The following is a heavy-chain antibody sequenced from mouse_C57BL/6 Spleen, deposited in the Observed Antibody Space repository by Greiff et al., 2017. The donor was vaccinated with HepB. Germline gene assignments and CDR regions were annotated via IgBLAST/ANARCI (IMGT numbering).Heavy chain of an antibody. CDR3: AKRLFYGPYAMDY. J-gene: IGHJ4*01. CDR2: ISSGSSTI. V-gene: IGHV5-17*01. D-gene: IGHD2-1*01. Sequence: EVKLVESGGGLVKPGGSLKLSCAASGFTFSDYGMHWVRQAPEKGLEWVAYISSGSSTIYYADTVKGRFTISRDNAKNTLFLQMTSLRSEDTAMYYCAKRLFYGPYAMDYWGQGTSVTVSS. CDR1: GFTFSDYG.